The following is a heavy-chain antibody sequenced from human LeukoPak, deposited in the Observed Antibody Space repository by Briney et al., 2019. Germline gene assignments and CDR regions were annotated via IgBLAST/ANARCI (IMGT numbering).Heavy chain of an antibody. Sequence: SETLSLTCAVYGGSFSGYYWSWIRQPPGKGLEWIGEINHSGSTNYNPSLKSRVTISVGTSKNQFSLKLSSVTAADTAVYYCASRGRWFGSPDYWGQGTLVTVSS. CDR2: INHSGST. V-gene: IGHV4-34*01. J-gene: IGHJ4*02. D-gene: IGHD3-10*01. CDR3: ASRGRWFGSPDY. CDR1: GGSFSGYY.